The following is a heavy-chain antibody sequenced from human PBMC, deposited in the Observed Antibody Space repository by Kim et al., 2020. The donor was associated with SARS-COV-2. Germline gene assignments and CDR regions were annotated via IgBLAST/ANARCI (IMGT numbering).Heavy chain of an antibody. D-gene: IGHD1-26*01. V-gene: IGHV3-48*01. Sequence: GGSLRLSCAASGFTFSTSNMNWVRRATGKGLEWVSYISTSSGTIYYADPVKGRFTVSRDNAKNSLYLQMNSLRAEDTAVYHFATGGVGYWGQGTLVTVSS. CDR3: ATGGVGY. CDR1: GFTFSTSN. CDR2: ISTSSGTI. J-gene: IGHJ4*02.